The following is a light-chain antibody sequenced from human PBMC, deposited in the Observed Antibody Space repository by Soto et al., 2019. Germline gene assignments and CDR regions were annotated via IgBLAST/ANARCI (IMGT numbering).Light chain of an antibody. J-gene: IGKJ1*01. CDR1: QGVGST. V-gene: IGKV3-20*01. CDR2: GAS. Sequence: ELVLTQSPATLSVSPGERATLSCRASQGVGSTLAWYQQAPGQAPRLLIYGASSRATGVPDRFSGSGSGTEFTLTITRLEPADFALYYCQQYGYSPWTFGLGTKVDIK. CDR3: QQYGYSPWT.